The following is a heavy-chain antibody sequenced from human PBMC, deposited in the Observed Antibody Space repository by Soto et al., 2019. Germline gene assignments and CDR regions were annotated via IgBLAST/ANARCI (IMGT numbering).Heavy chain of an antibody. CDR3: ARDQAYSSSSQLDY. V-gene: IGHV4-30-4*01. CDR1: GGSISSGGYY. CDR2: IHYSGST. D-gene: IGHD6-6*01. J-gene: IGHJ4*02. Sequence: SETLSLTCTVSGGSISSGGYYWSWIRQPPGKGLEWIGHIHYSGSTCYIPSLKSRITISIDTSKNQVSLKLSSVTAADTAVYYCARDQAYSSSSQLDYWGQGTLVTVSS.